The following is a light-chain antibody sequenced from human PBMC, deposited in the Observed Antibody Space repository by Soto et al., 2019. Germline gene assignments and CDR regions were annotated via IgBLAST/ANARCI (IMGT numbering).Light chain of an antibody. CDR2: DNN. CDR3: GTWDNRLRDVV. V-gene: IGLV1-51*01. CDR1: NSNNGNNE. Sequence: QSVLTQPPSVSAAPGQKVTISCSGSNSNNGNNEVSWYQQVPGAAPRLLVYDNNKRPSGIPGRFSDSKFDTSATLVITGLQTGDEADYYCGTWDNRLRDVVFGGGTKLTVL. J-gene: IGLJ2*01.